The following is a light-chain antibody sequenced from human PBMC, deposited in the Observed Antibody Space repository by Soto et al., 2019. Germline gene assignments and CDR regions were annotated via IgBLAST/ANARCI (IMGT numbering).Light chain of an antibody. Sequence: NFMLTQPHSVSESPGKTVTISCTRSSGSIASNYVQWYQQRPGSAPTTVIYEDNQRPSGVPDRFSGSIDSSSNSASLAISGLKTEDEADYYCQSSDSSNFWVFGGGTQLTVL. CDR1: SGSIASNY. CDR3: QSSDSSNFWV. CDR2: EDN. J-gene: IGLJ3*02. V-gene: IGLV6-57*03.